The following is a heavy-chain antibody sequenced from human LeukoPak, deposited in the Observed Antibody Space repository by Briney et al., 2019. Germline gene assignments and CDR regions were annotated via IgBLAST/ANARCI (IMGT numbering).Heavy chain of an antibody. V-gene: IGHV4-34*01. CDR2: INHSGST. J-gene: IGHJ4*02. Sequence: SETLSLTCAVYGGSFSGYYWSWIRQPPGKGLEWIGEINHSGSTNYNPSLKSRVTISVDTSKNQFSLKLSSVTPAATAVYYCARRRFHYCSGGSCPFDYWGQGTLVTVSS. CDR1: GGSFSGYY. CDR3: ARRRFHYCSGGSCPFDY. D-gene: IGHD2-15*01.